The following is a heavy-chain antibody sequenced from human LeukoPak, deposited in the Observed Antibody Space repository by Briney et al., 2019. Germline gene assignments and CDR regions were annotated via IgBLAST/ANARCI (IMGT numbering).Heavy chain of an antibody. J-gene: IGHJ4*02. V-gene: IGHV3-23*01. CDR1: GFSFSSNA. Sequence: GGSLRLSCAASGFSFSSNAMNWVRQAPGKGLEWVSAVSGSGGSTYYADSVKGRFTISRDNSKNTVYLQMNSLRAEDTALYYCAKGWKGNLDYWGQGTLVTVS. CDR3: AKGWKGNLDY. CDR2: VSGSGGST. D-gene: IGHD1-14*01.